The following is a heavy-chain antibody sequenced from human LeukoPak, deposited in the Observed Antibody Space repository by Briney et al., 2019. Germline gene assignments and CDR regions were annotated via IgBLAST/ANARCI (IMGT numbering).Heavy chain of an antibody. CDR1: GFTFSSYW. D-gene: IGHD3-16*01. J-gene: IGHJ4*02. V-gene: IGHV3-23*01. Sequence: PGGSLRLSCAASGFTFSSYWMSWVRQAPGKGLEWVSAISGSGGSTYYADSVKGRFTISRDNAKNSLYLQMNSLRAEDTAVYYCARDKASVWRPFDYWGQGTLVTVSS. CDR2: ISGSGGST. CDR3: ARDKASVWRPFDY.